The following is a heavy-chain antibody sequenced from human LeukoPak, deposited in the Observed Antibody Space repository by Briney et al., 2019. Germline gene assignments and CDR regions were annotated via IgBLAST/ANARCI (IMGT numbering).Heavy chain of an antibody. CDR2: STAGDT. V-gene: IGHV3-13*01. J-gene: IGHJ6*02. D-gene: IGHD3-10*01. CDR3: ARAVYGSGSPRCGLDV. CDR1: GFQFSGFD. Sequence: GGSLRLSCAASGFQFSGFDMHWIRQAIGKGLEWAAASTAGDTFYPDSVRGRFTISRENAKNTLYLQMNSLRAGDTAVYYCARAVYGSGSPRCGLDVWGRGTTVTVSS.